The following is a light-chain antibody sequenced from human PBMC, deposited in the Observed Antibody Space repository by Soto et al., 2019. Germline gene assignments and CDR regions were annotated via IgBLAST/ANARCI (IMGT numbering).Light chain of an antibody. J-gene: IGKJ2*01. CDR1: QTISNN. CDR2: AAS. Sequence: EIVMTQSPATLSVSPGDGVTLSCRASQTISNNLAWYQQKPGQTPRLLISAASTRATGIPARFSGSGSGTEFTLTISSLQSDDLAVYYCQQYDGWPPMFTFGQGTKLEIK. CDR3: QQYDGWPPMFT. V-gene: IGKV3-15*01.